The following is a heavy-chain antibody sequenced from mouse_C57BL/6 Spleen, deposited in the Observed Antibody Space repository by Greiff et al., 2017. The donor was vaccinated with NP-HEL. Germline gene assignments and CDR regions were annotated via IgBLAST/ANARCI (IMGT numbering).Heavy chain of an antibody. V-gene: IGHV1-61*01. J-gene: IGHJ2*01. Sequence: QVQLQQPGAELVRPGSSVKLSCKASGYTFTSYWMDWVKQRPGQGLEWIGNIYPSDSETHYNQKFKDKATLTVDKSSSTAYMQLSSLTSEDSAVYYCARRGYYSLDYWGQGTTLTVSS. D-gene: IGHD2-12*01. CDR1: GYTFTSYW. CDR2: IYPSDSET. CDR3: ARRGYYSLDY.